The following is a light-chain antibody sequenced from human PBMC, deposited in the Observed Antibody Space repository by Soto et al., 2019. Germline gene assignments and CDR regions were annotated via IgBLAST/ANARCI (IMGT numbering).Light chain of an antibody. CDR1: QAINSY. CDR2: AAS. CDR3: QHVTPSPPSLP. J-gene: IGKJ4*01. V-gene: IGKV1-9*01. Sequence: IQLTQSPSSLSASVGDRVTITCRASQAINSYLAWYQQKPGKAPNLLIHAASTLQSGVPSRFSGSGSGTDFTLTISSLQPEDFATYYCQHVTPSPPSLPFGGGTKVEIK.